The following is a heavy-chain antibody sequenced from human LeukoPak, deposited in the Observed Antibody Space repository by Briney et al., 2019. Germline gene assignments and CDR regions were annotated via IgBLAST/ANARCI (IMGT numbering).Heavy chain of an antibody. J-gene: IGHJ3*02. CDR1: GYTFNRYG. V-gene: IGHV1-18*01. D-gene: IGHD3-16*01. Sequence: GASVKVSCKAPGYTFNRYGVNWVRQAPGQGLEWMGWIGTYNGNTNLAQKFKGRVTMTTDTATSTAYMELKSLRLDDTAVYYCAKDRVGAPPGDWEYLGASNCFDIWGQGTMVSVSS. CDR2: IGTYNGNT. CDR3: AKDRVGAPPGDWEYLGASNCFDI.